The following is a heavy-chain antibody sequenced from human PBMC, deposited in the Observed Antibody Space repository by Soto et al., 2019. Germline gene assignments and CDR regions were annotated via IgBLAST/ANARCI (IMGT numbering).Heavy chain of an antibody. CDR1: GGSISSGGYY. D-gene: IGHD3-16*02. CDR2: SYYSGST. Sequence: SETLSLTCTVSGGSISSGGYYWSWIRQHPGKCLEWIGYSYYSGSTYYNPSLKSRVTISVDTSKNQFSLKLSSVTAADTAVYYCARANLYDYVWGSYRPSPLFDYWGQGTLVTVAS. V-gene: IGHV4-31*03. J-gene: IGHJ4*02. CDR3: ARANLYDYVWGSYRPSPLFDY.